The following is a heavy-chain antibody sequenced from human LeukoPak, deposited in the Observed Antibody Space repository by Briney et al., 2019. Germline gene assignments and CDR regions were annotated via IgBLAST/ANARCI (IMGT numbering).Heavy chain of an antibody. CDR2: MNPNSGNT. V-gene: IGHV1-8*01. CDR1: GYTFTSYD. Sequence: ASVKVSCKASGYTFTSYDINWVRQATGQGLEWMGWMNPNSGNTGYAQKFQGRVTMTRNTSISTAYMELSSLRSEDTAVYYCARGGINDFWSGYLYYYYGMDVWGQGTTATVSS. CDR3: ARGGINDFWSGYLYYYYGMDV. J-gene: IGHJ6*02. D-gene: IGHD3-3*01.